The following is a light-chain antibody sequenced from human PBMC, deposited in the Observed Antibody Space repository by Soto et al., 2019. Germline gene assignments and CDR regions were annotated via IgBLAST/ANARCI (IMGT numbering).Light chain of an antibody. CDR2: AAS. V-gene: IGKV1-6*01. J-gene: IGKJ1*01. Sequence: AIQMTQSPSSLSASVGDTITITCRASEGIRKDLGWYQQTAGKAPKLLIYAASSLQSGVPSRFSGSGFDTDVTLTISSLQPVDSATYYCLQDYNYPWTFGQGTKVEIK. CDR1: EGIRKD. CDR3: LQDYNYPWT.